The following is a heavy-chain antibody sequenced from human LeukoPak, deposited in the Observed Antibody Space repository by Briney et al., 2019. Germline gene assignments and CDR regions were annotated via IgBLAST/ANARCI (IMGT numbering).Heavy chain of an antibody. J-gene: IGHJ4*02. Sequence: SSETLSLTCSVSRGSITGHYWSWVRQPPGKGPECLGYVHSSGTTSYNSSLKWRVPISADTSKNQFSLKMTSLTTADTGVYYCAALGDNNSWNNFWGQGTLVTVSS. V-gene: IGHV4-59*11. CDR2: VHSSGTT. CDR1: RGSITGHY. D-gene: IGHD1/OR15-1a*01. CDR3: AALGDNNSWNNF.